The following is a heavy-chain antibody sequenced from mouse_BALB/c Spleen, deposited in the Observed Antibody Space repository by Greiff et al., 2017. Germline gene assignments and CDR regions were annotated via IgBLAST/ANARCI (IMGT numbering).Heavy chain of an antibody. V-gene: IGHV5-6-5*01. CDR2: ISSGGST. J-gene: IGHJ3*01. CDR3: ASSPFYYGSSPWFAY. CDR1: GFTFSSYA. Sequence: EVKLVESGGGLVKPGGSLKLSCAASGFTFSSYAMSWVRQTPEKRLEWVASISSGGSTYYPDSVKGRFTISRDNARNILYLQMSSLRSEDTAMYYCASSPFYYGSSPWFAYWGQGTLVTVSA. D-gene: IGHD1-1*01.